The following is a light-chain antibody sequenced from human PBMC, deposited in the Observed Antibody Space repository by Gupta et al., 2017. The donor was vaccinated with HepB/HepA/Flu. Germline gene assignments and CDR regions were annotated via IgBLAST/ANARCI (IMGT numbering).Light chain of an antibody. CDR3: QKYNSAPFT. J-gene: IGKJ3*01. CDR1: QVIGNY. CDR2: YSS. V-gene: IGKV1-27*01. Sequence: DIQMTQSPSSLSASVGDRVTITCRASQVIGNYLAWFQQKPGKVPKLLIYYSSNLQSGVPSRFSGSASGTDFTLTINNLQPEDVATYYCQKYNSAPFTFGHGTKVD.